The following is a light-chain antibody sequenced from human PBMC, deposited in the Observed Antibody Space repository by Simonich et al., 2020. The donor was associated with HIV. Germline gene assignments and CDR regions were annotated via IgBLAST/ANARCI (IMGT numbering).Light chain of an antibody. V-gene: IGKV4-1*01. CDR2: WAS. CDR3: QQYYSTPRT. J-gene: IGKJ1*01. CDR1: QSVLYSSNNKNY. Sequence: DIVMTQSPDSLAVSLGERATINCKSSQSVLYSSNNKNYLAWYQQKPGQPPKLLIYWASTRESGVPERFSGSGSGKDFTLTISSLQAEDVAVYYCQQYYSTPRTFGQGTKVEIK.